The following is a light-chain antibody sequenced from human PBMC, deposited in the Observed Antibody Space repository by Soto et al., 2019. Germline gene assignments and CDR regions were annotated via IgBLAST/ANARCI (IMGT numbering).Light chain of an antibody. J-gene: IGKJ5*01. CDR3: QQDKNWPPIT. Sequence: DIVMTQSPATLSVSPGERVTLSCRASQSVSRNLAWYQQKPGQPPRLLIFGASTRANGIPARFSGSGSGTEFTLTICSLQSEDFAVYYCQQDKNWPPITFGQGTRLEVK. V-gene: IGKV3D-15*01. CDR1: QSVSRN. CDR2: GAS.